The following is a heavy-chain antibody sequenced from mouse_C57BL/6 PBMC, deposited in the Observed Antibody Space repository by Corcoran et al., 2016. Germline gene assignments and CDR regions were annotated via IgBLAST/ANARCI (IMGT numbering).Heavy chain of an antibody. CDR2: ISYDGSN. Sequence: DVQLQESGPGLVKPSQSLSLTCSVTGYSITSGYYWNWIRQFPGNKLEWSGYISYDGSNNYNPSLKNRISITRDTSKNQFFLKLNSVTTEDTATCYCARSYGSSYYFDYWGQGTTLTVSS. D-gene: IGHD1-1*01. J-gene: IGHJ2*01. V-gene: IGHV3-6*01. CDR1: GYSITSGYY. CDR3: ARSYGSSYYFDY.